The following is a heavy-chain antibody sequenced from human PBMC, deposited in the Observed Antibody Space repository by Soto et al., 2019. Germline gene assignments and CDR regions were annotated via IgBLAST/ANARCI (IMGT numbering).Heavy chain of an antibody. J-gene: IGHJ4*02. CDR3: AKDTFLWFGELLYFDY. D-gene: IGHD3-10*01. CDR1: GFTFSSYA. Sequence: EVQLLESGGGLVQPGGSLRLSCAASGFTFSSYAMSWVRQAPGKGLEWVSAISGSGGSTYYADSVKGRFTISRDNSKNTLYLQRNSLRAEDTAVYYCAKDTFLWFGELLYFDYWGQGTLVTVSS. CDR2: ISGSGGST. V-gene: IGHV3-23*01.